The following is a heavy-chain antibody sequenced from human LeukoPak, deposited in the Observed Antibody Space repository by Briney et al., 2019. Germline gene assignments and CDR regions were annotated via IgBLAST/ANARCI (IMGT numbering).Heavy chain of an antibody. CDR3: ARGNAHAFDI. J-gene: IGHJ3*02. CDR1: GFTFSAYA. V-gene: IGHV3-23*01. Sequence: GGSLRLSCAASGFTFSAYAMSWVRQAPGKGLEWVSVISDGGGSTCYADSVKGRFTVSRDNSKNSLYLQMSSLRAEDTAVYYCARGNAHAFDIWGQGTMVTVSS. CDR2: ISDGGGST. D-gene: IGHD1-1*01.